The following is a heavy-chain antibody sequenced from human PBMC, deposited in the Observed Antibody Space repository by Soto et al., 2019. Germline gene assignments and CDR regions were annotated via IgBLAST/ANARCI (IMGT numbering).Heavy chain of an antibody. J-gene: IGHJ4*02. V-gene: IGHV4-59*01. CDR1: GGSISSYY. CDR3: VRGTVVGATPHDY. CDR2: IYYSGST. Sequence: SETLSLTCTVSGGSISSYYWSWIRQPPGKGLEWIGYIYYSGSTNYNPSLKSRVTISVDTSKNQFSLKLSSVTAADTAVYYCVRGTVVGATPHDYWGQGTLVTVSS. D-gene: IGHD1-26*01.